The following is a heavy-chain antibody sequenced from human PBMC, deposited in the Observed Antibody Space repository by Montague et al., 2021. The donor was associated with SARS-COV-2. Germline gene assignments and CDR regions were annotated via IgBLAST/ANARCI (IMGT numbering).Heavy chain of an antibody. Sequence: SETLSLTCTVSGGSISNYYWSWIRQPPGRGLEWIGYIHHSGSTNYSPSLKSRVTISLDTSKNQFSLKVTSVTAADTAVYYCARGGGYYNYGLDVWGPGTTVTVSS. V-gene: IGHV4-59*12. CDR3: ARGGGYYNYGLDV. CDR2: IHHSGST. D-gene: IGHD3-22*01. J-gene: IGHJ6*02. CDR1: GGSISNYY.